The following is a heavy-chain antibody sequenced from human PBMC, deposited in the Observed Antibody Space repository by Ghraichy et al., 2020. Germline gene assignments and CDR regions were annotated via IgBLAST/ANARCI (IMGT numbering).Heavy chain of an antibody. CDR3: AKDHMGGYDLGRFDY. V-gene: IGHV3-23*01. CDR2: ISGSGGST. CDR1: GFTFSSYA. Sequence: GGSLRLSCAASGFTFSSYAMSWVRQAPGKGLEWVSAISGSGGSTYYADSVKGRFTISRDNSKNTLYLQMNSLRAEDTAVYYCAKDHMGGYDLGRFDYWGQGTLVTVSS. D-gene: IGHD5-12*01. J-gene: IGHJ4*02.